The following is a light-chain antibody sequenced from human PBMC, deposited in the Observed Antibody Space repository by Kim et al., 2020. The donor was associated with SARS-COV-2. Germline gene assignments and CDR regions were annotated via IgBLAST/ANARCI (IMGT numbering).Light chain of an antibody. CDR1: DLGNKY. CDR3: QAWDSSSDVV. Sequence: SYELTQPPSVSASPGQTVTISCSGDDLGNKYANWYQQKPGQSPVLVIYEDTRWPSGIPERFSGSNSGNTATLTISETQSTDEADYYCQAWDSSSDVVFGGGTQLTVL. CDR2: EDT. V-gene: IGLV3-1*01. J-gene: IGLJ2*01.